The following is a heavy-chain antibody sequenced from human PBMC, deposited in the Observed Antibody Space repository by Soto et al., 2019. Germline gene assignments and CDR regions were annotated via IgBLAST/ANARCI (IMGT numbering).Heavy chain of an antibody. CDR3: ARARGDYEIDY. D-gene: IGHD4-17*01. Sequence: QAPGQGLEWMGWINPNSGGTNYAQKFQGWVTMTRDTSISTAYMELSRLRSDDTAVYYCARARGDYEIDYWGQGTLVTVSS. CDR2: INPNSGGT. V-gene: IGHV1-2*04. J-gene: IGHJ4*02.